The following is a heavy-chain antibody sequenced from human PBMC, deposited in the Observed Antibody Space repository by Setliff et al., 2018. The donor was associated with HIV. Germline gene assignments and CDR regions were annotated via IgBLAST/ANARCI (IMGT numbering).Heavy chain of an antibody. Sequence: ASVKVSCKASGGTFSNYAISWMRQAPGQGLEWMGGIIPMVGMANYAQSFQDRVTITADKFMATAYMELSSLRSEDTAIYYCARGGDSYSYNWFDPWGQGTLVTVSS. D-gene: IGHD4-4*01. CDR2: IIPMVGMA. V-gene: IGHV1-69*10. J-gene: IGHJ5*02. CDR1: GGTFSNYA. CDR3: ARGGDSYSYNWFDP.